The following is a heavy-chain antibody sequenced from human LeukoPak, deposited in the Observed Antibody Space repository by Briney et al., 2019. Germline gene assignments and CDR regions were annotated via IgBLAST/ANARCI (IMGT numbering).Heavy chain of an antibody. J-gene: IGHJ4*02. CDR2: IKYDGSER. CDR3: ASQQDLEYTLSSGGYYFGS. Sequence: GGSLRLSCAASGLQNKFWMSWVRQAPGKGLEWVANIKYDGSERNYVDSVKGRFTISRDNATISVSLQMNSLRAEDTAVYYCASQQDLEYTLSSGGYYFGSWGQGIQVTVSS. CDR1: GLQNKFW. D-gene: IGHD2-15*01. V-gene: IGHV3-7*01.